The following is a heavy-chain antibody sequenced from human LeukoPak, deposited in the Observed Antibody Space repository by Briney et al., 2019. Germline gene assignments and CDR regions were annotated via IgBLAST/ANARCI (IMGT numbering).Heavy chain of an antibody. Sequence: ASVKVSCKASGYTFTGYYMHWVRQAPGQGLEWMGWINPNSGGTNYAQKFQGRVTMTRDTSISTAYMELSGLRSDDTAVYYCARVGWRRLGNFVDYWGQGTLVTVSS. J-gene: IGHJ4*02. CDR1: GYTFTGYY. CDR3: ARVGWRRLGNFVDY. D-gene: IGHD5-12*01. V-gene: IGHV1-2*02. CDR2: INPNSGGT.